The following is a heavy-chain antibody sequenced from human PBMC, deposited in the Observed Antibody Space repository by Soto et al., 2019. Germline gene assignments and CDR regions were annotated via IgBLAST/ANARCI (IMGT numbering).Heavy chain of an antibody. Sequence: SGGSLRLSCAASGFTFSTYSMNWVRQAPGKGLEWVSSISSSGTYIHYADSLKGRFTISRDSAKNSLYLQMISLRAEDTAVYHCARDPSDCSSTSCWGYYALDVWGQGTTVTVSS. CDR3: ARDPSDCSSTSCWGYYALDV. V-gene: IGHV3-21*01. D-gene: IGHD2-2*01. CDR1: GFTFSTYS. J-gene: IGHJ6*02. CDR2: ISSSGTYI.